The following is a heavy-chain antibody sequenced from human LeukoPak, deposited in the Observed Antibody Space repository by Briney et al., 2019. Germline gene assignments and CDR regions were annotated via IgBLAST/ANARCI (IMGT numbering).Heavy chain of an antibody. J-gene: IGHJ5*02. CDR1: GGSISSYY. CDR2: IYYSGST. D-gene: IGHD2-15*01. V-gene: IGHV4-59*01. Sequence: PSETLSLTCTVSGGSISSYYWSWIRQPPGKGLEWIGYIYYSGSTNYNPSLKSRVTISVDTSKNQFSLKLSSVTAADTAVYYCAREECAVWSGGSCYRRGNWFDPWGQGTLVTVSS. CDR3: AREECAVWSGGSCYRRGNWFDP.